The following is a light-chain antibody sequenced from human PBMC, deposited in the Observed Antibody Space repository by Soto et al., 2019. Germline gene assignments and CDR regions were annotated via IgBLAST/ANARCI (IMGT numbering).Light chain of an antibody. CDR2: SND. V-gene: IGLV1-44*01. J-gene: IGLJ2*01. CDR1: SSNIGRNT. Sequence: QSVLTQPPSVSGTPGQRVTISCSGSSSNIGRNTVNWYQQIPGTAPKFLIFSNDQRPSGVPDRFSGSMSGTSASLAISGLQSEDEADYYCATWDDSLNGVVFGGGTKLTVL. CDR3: ATWDDSLNGVV.